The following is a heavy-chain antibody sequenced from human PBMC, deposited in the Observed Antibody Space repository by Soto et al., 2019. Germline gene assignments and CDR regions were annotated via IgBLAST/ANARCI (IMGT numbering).Heavy chain of an antibody. CDR1: GFSLSTSEVS. CDR2: IYWDDDK. D-gene: IGHD5-18*01. V-gene: IGHV2-5*02. Sequence: QITLKESGPPLVEPTQPLTLTCTFSGFSLSTSEVSVGWIRQPPGKALEWLAVIYWDDDKRYSPSLKSRLTITKDTSKNQVVLTMTNMDPVDTATYHCAHEIYSYGPDYWGQGTLVTVSS. J-gene: IGHJ4*02. CDR3: AHEIYSYGPDY.